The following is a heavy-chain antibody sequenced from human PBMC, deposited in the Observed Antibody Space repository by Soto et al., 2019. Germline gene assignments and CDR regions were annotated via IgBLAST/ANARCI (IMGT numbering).Heavy chain of an antibody. CDR3: ARDDYSNYRSRRGLDY. CDR2: IIPIFGTA. D-gene: IGHD4-4*01. J-gene: IGHJ4*02. V-gene: IGHV1-69*01. CDR1: GGTFSSYA. Sequence: QVQLVQSGAEVKKPGSSVKVSCKASGGTFSSYAISWVRQAPGPGLEWMGGIIPIFGTANYAQKFQGRVTITADESTSTAYMELSSLRSEDTAVYYWARDDYSNYRSRRGLDYWGQGTLVTVSS.